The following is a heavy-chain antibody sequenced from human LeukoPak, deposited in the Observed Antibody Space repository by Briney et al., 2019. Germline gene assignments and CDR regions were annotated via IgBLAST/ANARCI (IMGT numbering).Heavy chain of an antibody. D-gene: IGHD4-23*01. CDR1: GFTFSDHF. CDR3: ARDPMYNGGNSGAFDL. CDR2: ISGNDAT. Sequence: GGSLRLSCAASGFTFSDHFMTWIRQAPGKGLEWISYISGNDATYYADSVKGRFTISRDNAQNSLWLQMNSLRAEDTAVYYCARDPMYNGGNSGAFDLWGQGTLVTVSS. V-gene: IGHV3-11*01. J-gene: IGHJ3*01.